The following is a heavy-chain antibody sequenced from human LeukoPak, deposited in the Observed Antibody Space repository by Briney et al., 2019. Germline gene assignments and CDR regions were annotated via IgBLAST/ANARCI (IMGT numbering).Heavy chain of an antibody. D-gene: IGHD3-22*01. CDR3: AITPGGYSPSFDY. CDR1: SYTFTRYG. Sequence: ASVKVSCKASSYTFTRYGISWVRQAPGQGLEWMGWISGSNGNTNYAQKFQGRVSMTADTSTSTAYMELRSLRSDDTAVYYCAITPGGYSPSFDYWGQGTLVTVSS. V-gene: IGHV1-18*01. J-gene: IGHJ4*02. CDR2: ISGSNGNT.